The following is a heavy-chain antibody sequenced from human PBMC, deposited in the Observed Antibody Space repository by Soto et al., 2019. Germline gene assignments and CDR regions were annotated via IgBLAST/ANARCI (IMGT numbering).Heavy chain of an antibody. J-gene: IGHJ6*02. CDR1: GGSISSTNW. D-gene: IGHD5-12*01. V-gene: IGHV4-4*02. Sequence: PXGTLSLTCAVSGGSISSTNWWSCVRQPPGKGLEWIGEIYHSGSTNYNPSLNSRVTISVDKSKNQFSLKLSSVTAADTAVYYCARDQSGSSLMDVWGQGTTVTVSS. CDR2: IYHSGST. CDR3: ARDQSGSSLMDV.